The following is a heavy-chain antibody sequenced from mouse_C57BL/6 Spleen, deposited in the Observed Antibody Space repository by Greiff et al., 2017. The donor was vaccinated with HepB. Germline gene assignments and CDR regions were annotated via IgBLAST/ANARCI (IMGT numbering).Heavy chain of an antibody. CDR3: GKNDYDAMDY. J-gene: IGHJ4*01. Sequence: DVKLQESGPGLVKPSQSLSLTCSVTGYSITSGYYWNWIRQFPGNKLEWMGYISYDGSNNYNPSLKNRISITRDTSKNQFFLKLNSVTTEDTATYYCGKNDYDAMDYWGQGTSVTVSS. CDR2: ISYDGSN. CDR1: GYSITSGYY. V-gene: IGHV3-6*01.